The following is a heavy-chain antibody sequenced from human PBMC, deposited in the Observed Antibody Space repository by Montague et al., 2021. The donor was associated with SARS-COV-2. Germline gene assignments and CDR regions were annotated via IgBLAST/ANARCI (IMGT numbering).Heavy chain of an antibody. V-gene: IGHV3-9*01. Sequence: SLSLSFSASGFTFHDYALHWVRQVPGKGLEWVSGISWNSGSIGYGDSVKGRFTISRDNAKNSLYLQMNSLRAEDTALYYYAKDRGYYGSGSYFEYWGQGTLVTVSS. CDR2: ISWNSGSI. J-gene: IGHJ4*02. CDR3: AKDRGYYGSGSYFEY. D-gene: IGHD3-10*01. CDR1: GFTFHDYA.